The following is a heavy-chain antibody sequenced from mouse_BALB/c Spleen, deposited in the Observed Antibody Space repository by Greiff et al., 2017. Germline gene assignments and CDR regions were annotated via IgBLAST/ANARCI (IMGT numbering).Heavy chain of an antibody. CDR1: GYSITSGYD. J-gene: IGHJ1*03. CDR2: ISYSGNT. D-gene: IGHD1-1*01. CDR3: AREGVYYGRGYFDV. Sequence: EVQLQQSGPGMVKPSQSLSLTCTVTGYSITSGYDWHWIRHFPGNKLEWMGYISYSGNTNYNPSLKSRISITHDTSKNHFFLKLNSVTTEDTATYYCAREGVYYGRGYFDVWGTGTTVTVSS. V-gene: IGHV3-1*01.